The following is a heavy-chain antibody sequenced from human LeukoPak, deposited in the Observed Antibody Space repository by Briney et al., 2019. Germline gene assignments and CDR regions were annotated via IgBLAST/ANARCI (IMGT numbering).Heavy chain of an antibody. CDR3: ARVLFYSSGNKSNRVDY. V-gene: IGHV1-2*02. CDR1: GYSFTSYW. CDR2: INPDSGGT. Sequence: GESLKISCQGSGYSFTSYWIGWVRQAPGQGLEWMGWINPDSGGTNYAQKFQGRVTMTRDTSIRTAYMELSRLRSDDTAVYYCARVLFYSSGNKSNRVDYWGQGTLVTVSS. D-gene: IGHD6-19*01. J-gene: IGHJ4*02.